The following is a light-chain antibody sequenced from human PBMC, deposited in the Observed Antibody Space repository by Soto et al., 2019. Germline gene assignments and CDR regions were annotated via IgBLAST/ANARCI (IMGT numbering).Light chain of an antibody. J-gene: IGKJ5*01. Sequence: EIVLTQSPATLSLSPGESATLSCRASQNIRNYLAWYQQKPGQAPRLLIFDASNRATGIPARFSGSGSGTDFTLTISNLEPEDFAVYYCQQRSNWPPITFGQGTRLEI. V-gene: IGKV3-11*01. CDR3: QQRSNWPPIT. CDR1: QNIRNY. CDR2: DAS.